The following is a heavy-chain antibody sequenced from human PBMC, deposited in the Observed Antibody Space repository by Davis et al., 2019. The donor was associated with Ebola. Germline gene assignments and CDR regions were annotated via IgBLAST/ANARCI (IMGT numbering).Heavy chain of an antibody. Sequence: GGSLRLSCAASGFTFSNFAMSWVRQAPGKGLEWVSTITGSGGTTWHADSVKGRFAISRDSSTNMVYLQMNSLRAEDTAVYYCAKDAAYCRGRSCLTMDVWGQGTTVTVSS. D-gene: IGHD2-15*01. CDR2: ITGSGGTT. V-gene: IGHV3-23*01. J-gene: IGHJ6*02. CDR3: AKDAAYCRGRSCLTMDV. CDR1: GFTFSNFA.